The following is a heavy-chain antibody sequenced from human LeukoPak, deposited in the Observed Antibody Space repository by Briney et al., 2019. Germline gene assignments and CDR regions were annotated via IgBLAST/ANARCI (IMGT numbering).Heavy chain of an antibody. Sequence: GGSLRLSCAASGFTFNNYWMTWVRQAPGTGLEWVANIKQDGREKYYVDSVRGRFTISRDNAKNSLYLQMNSLRAEDMAAYYCARHTSTYFDFWGQGTLVTVSS. CDR2: IKQDGREK. CDR1: GFTFNNYW. CDR3: ARHTSTYFDF. V-gene: IGHV3-7*01. J-gene: IGHJ4*02.